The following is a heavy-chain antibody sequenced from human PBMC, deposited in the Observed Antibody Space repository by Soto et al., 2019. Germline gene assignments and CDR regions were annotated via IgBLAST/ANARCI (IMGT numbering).Heavy chain of an antibody. V-gene: IGHV1-2*04. D-gene: IGHD2-15*01. CDR1: GYTFTGYY. J-gene: IGHJ4*02. Sequence: QVQLVQSGAEVKKPGASVKVSCKASGYTFTGYYMHWVRQAPGQGLEWMGWINPNSGGTNYAQKFQVWVTMTRDTSISPAYMELSRLRSDDTAVYYCARGGYRYCSGGRCYGFDYWGQGTLVTVSS. CDR3: ARGGYRYCSGGRCYGFDY. CDR2: INPNSGGT.